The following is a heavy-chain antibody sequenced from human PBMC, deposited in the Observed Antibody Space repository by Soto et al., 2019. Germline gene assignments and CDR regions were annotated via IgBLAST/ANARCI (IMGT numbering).Heavy chain of an antibody. CDR3: GRITGYCSSSTCSHPFDY. CDR2: IDSSSVYI. J-gene: IGHJ4*02. D-gene: IGHD2-2*01. V-gene: IGHV3-21*01. Sequence: GGSLRLSCAASAFTFSTYSMNWVRQAPGKGLEWVASIDSSSVYIYYADSVKGRFTISRDNAKNSLYLQMNSLRAEDTAVYYCGRITGYCSSSTCSHPFDYWGQGTLVTVSS. CDR1: AFTFSTYS.